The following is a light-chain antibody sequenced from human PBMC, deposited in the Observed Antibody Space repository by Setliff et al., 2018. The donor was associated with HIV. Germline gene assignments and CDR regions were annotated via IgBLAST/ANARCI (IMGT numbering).Light chain of an antibody. Sequence: QSVLTQPRSVSGSPGQSVTFSCTGSSSDVGAYNYVSWYQQHPGKAPKLMIFDVTRRPSGVPDRFSGSKSGNTASLTISGLQSEDESDYYCAAWDDSLNGHYVFGTGTKVTVL. CDR3: AAWDDSLNGHYV. CDR1: SSDVGAYNY. J-gene: IGLJ1*01. V-gene: IGLV2-11*01. CDR2: DVT.